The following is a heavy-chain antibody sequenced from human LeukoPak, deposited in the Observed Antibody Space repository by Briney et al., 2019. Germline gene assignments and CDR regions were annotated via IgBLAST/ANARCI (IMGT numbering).Heavy chain of an antibody. D-gene: IGHD5-18*01. Sequence: GGSLRLSCAASGFTFSSYGMTWVRQAPGKGLDWVSTISVNGSSTYYAGSVKGRFTISRDNSKNTMYLQMNSLRAEDTAVYYCAKRIQSAMAMGYWGQGTLVTVSS. CDR2: ISVNGSST. J-gene: IGHJ4*02. CDR3: AKRIQSAMAMGY. V-gene: IGHV3-23*01. CDR1: GFTFSSYG.